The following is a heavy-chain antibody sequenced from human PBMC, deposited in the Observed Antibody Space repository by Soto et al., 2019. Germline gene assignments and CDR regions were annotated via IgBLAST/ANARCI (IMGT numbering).Heavy chain of an antibody. CDR1: GYTFTSYG. J-gene: IGHJ4*02. CDR2: ISAYNGNT. Sequence: ASVKVSCKASGYTFTSYGISWVRQAPGQGLEWMGWISAYNGNTNYAQKLQGRVTMTTDTSTSTAYMELRSLRSDDTAVYYCARDLLRHSSGWYSPDYWGQGTLVTISS. CDR3: ARDLLRHSSGWYSPDY. V-gene: IGHV1-18*01. D-gene: IGHD6-19*01.